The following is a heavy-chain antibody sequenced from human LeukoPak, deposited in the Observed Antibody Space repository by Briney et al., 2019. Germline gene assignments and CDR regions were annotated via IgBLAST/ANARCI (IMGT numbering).Heavy chain of an antibody. D-gene: IGHD5-18*01. V-gene: IGHV4-34*01. CDR1: GGSFSGCY. CDR2: INHSGST. CDR3: ARGSLYTAMVNWFDP. J-gene: IGHJ5*02. Sequence: SETLSLTCAVYGGSFSGCYWSWIRQPPGKGLEWIGEINHSGSTNYNPSLKSRVTISVDTSKNQFSLKLSSVTAADTAVYYWARGSLYTAMVNWFDPWGQGTLVTVSS.